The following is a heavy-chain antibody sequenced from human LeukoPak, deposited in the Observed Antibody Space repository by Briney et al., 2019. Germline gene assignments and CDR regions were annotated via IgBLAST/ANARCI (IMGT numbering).Heavy chain of an antibody. V-gene: IGHV1-2*02. CDR1: GYY. Sequence: ASVKVSCKASGYYMHWVRQAPGQGLEWMGWINPNSGGTNYAQKFQGRVTMTRDTSISTAYMELSRLRSDDTAVYYCARDLGMYSSSSSSFDPWGQGTLVTVSS. CDR2: INPNSGGT. CDR3: ARDLGMYSSSSSSFDP. J-gene: IGHJ5*02. D-gene: IGHD6-6*01.